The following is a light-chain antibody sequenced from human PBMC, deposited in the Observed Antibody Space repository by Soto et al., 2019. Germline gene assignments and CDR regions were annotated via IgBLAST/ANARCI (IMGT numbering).Light chain of an antibody. CDR3: TSYSRYSVLV. V-gene: IGLV2-14*01. CDR2: EVS. Sequence: SVLTQPDPGSGSPGQSITTSCTGTSSDIAGYKYDSWYQQHPGKAPKLIIFEVSNRRSVVSDRFSGSDAGNTASLTISGVQAEDVSDYYCTSYSRYSVLVFGGGTKATVL. J-gene: IGLJ3*02. CDR1: SSDIAGYKY.